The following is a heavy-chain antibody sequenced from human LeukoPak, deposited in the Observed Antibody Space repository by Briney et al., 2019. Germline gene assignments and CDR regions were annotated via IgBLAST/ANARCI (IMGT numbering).Heavy chain of an antibody. D-gene: IGHD3-9*01. CDR3: ARVEDYDILTGYYGY. CDR2: ISAYNGNT. V-gene: IGHV1-18*01. CDR1: GYTFTSYG. J-gene: IGHJ4*02. Sequence: GASVKVSCKASGYTFTSYGISWVRQAPGQGLEWMGWISAYNGNTNYAQKLQGRVTMTTDTSTSTAYMEPRSLRSDDTAVYYCARVEDYDILTGYYGYWGQGTLVTVSS.